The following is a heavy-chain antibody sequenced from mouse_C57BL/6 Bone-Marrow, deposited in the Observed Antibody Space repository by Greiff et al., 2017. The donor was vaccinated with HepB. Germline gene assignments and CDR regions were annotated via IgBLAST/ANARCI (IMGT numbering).Heavy chain of an antibody. D-gene: IGHD1-1*01. CDR1: GYTFTSYW. V-gene: IGHV1-52*01. CDR3: ARSFTTVVARYFDV. J-gene: IGHJ1*03. CDR2: IDPSDSET. Sequence: VQLQQPGAELVRPGSSVKLSCKASGYTFTSYWMHWVKQRPIQGLEWIGNIDPSDSETHYNQKFKDKATLTVDKSSSTAYMQLSSLTSEDSAVYYCARSFTTVVARYFDVWGTGTTVTVSS.